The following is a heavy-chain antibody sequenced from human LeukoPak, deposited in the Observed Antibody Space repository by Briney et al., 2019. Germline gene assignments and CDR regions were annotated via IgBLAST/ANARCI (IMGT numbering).Heavy chain of an antibody. CDR2: IYYSGST. Sequence: TSETLSLTCTVSGGSISSYYWSWIRQPPVKGLEWIGYIYYSGSTNYNPSLKSRVTVSVDTSKNQFSLKLSSVTAADTAVYYCARRGSSGWYNDYWGQGTLVTVSS. CDR3: ARRGSSGWYNDY. CDR1: GGSISSYY. D-gene: IGHD6-19*01. J-gene: IGHJ4*02. V-gene: IGHV4-59*08.